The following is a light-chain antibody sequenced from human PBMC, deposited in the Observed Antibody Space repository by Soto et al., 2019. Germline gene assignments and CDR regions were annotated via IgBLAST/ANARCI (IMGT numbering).Light chain of an antibody. CDR2: KAS. V-gene: IGKV1-5*03. J-gene: IGKJ3*01. Sequence: DIQMTQSPSTLSASVGDRVTITCRASQSINSWLAWYQQKPGKAPKLLIYKASTLESGVPSRFSGSGSGTEFTLTISCLQPDDFATYYCQQYSSYSQFTFGPGTKVDIK. CDR1: QSINSW. CDR3: QQYSSYSQFT.